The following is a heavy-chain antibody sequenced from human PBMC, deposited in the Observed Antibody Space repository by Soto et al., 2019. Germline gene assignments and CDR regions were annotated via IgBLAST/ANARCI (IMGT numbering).Heavy chain of an antibody. CDR3: ATSHAGIVYAFDY. D-gene: IGHD1-26*01. V-gene: IGHV3-7*03. CDR1: VFTFSIYW. CDR2: IKQDGSEK. Sequence: PGGALRLSCAASVFTFSIYWMIWVRQAPGKGLEWVANIKQDGSEKYYVDSVKGRFTISRDNAKNSLYLQMNSLRARDTAVYHCATSHAGIVYAFDYWGQGAMVTVSS. J-gene: IGHJ4*02.